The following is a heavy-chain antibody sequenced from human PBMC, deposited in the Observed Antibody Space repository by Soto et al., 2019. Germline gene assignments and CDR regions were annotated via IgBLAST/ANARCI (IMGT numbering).Heavy chain of an antibody. D-gene: IGHD3-22*01. CDR3: ARHYSHYYDSSGYYYFDY. V-gene: IGHV5-10-1*01. J-gene: IGHJ4*02. Sequence: GESLKISCKGSGYSFTSYWISWVRQMPGKGLEWMGRIDPSDSYTNYSPSFQGHVTISADKSISTAYLQWSSLKASDTAMYCCARHYSHYYDSSGYYYFDYWGQGTLVTVSS. CDR2: IDPSDSYT. CDR1: GYSFTSYW.